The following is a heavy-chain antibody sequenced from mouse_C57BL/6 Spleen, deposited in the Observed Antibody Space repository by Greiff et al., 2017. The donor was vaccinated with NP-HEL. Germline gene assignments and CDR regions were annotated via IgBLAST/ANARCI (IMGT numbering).Heavy chain of an antibody. V-gene: IGHV10-3*01. CDR1: GFTFNTYA. CDR3: VREGIYDGYYWAMDY. J-gene: IGHJ4*01. D-gene: IGHD2-3*01. Sequence: EVQGVESGGGLVQPKGSLKLSCAASGFTFNTYAMHWVRQAPGKGLEWVARIRSKSSNYATYYADSVKDRFTISRDDSQSMLYLQMNNLKTEDTAMYYCVREGIYDGYYWAMDYWGQGTSVTVSS. CDR2: IRSKSSNYAT.